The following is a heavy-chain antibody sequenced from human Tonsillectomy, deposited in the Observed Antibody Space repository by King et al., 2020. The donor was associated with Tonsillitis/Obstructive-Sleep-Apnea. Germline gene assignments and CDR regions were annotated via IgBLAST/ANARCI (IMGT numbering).Heavy chain of an antibody. CDR1: GYTFTNYG. CDR2: ISAHNGHT. D-gene: IGHD3-22*01. Sequence: QLVQSGAEVKKPGASVKVSCKASGYTFTNYGISWVRQAPGQGLEWMAWISAHNGHTNYAQKLQGRVTMTTDASTSTAYMELRSLRSDDTAVYYCARYSMSHYYDSSAYYPFNYWGQGTLVTVSS. V-gene: IGHV1-18*01. CDR3: ARYSMSHYYDSSAYYPFNY. J-gene: IGHJ4*02.